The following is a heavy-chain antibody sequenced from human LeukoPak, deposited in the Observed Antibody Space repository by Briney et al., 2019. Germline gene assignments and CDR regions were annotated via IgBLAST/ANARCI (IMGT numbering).Heavy chain of an antibody. D-gene: IGHD5-18*01. CDR3: ARGHSYGSFDY. Sequence: PSETLSLTCAVYGGSFSGYYWSWIRQPPGKGLEWIGYIYYSGSTNYNPSLKSRVTISVDTSKNQFSLKLSSVTAADTAVYYCARGHSYGSFDYWGQGTLVTVSS. V-gene: IGHV4-59*01. J-gene: IGHJ4*02. CDR2: IYYSGST. CDR1: GGSFSGYY.